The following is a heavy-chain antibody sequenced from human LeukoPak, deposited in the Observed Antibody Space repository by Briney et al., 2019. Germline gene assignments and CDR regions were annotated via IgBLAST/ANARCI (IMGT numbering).Heavy chain of an antibody. CDR2: IKPDGSEK. CDR1: GFLFSIYW. CDR3: VRGSSGTVVRGVSWAWFDP. Sequence: GGSLRLSCAASGFLFSIYWMTWVRQAPGKGLEWVANIKPDGSEKYYVDSAKGRFTISRDNAKNSLYLQMNSLRAEDTAVYYCVRGSSGTVVRGVSWAWFDPWGQGTLVSVSS. V-gene: IGHV3-7*05. J-gene: IGHJ5*02. D-gene: IGHD3-10*01.